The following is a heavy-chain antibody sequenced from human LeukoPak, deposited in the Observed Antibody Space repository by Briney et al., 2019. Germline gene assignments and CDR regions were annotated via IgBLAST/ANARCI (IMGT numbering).Heavy chain of an antibody. V-gene: IGHV4-34*01. Sequence: PSETPSLTCAVYGGSFSGYYWSWIRQPPGKGLEWIGEINHRGSTNYNPSLKSRVTISVDTSKNQFSLRLSSVTAADTAVYYCARAGDNSGYADYWGQGTLVTVSS. D-gene: IGHD3-22*01. CDR2: INHRGST. CDR3: ARAGDNSGYADY. J-gene: IGHJ4*02. CDR1: GGSFSGYY.